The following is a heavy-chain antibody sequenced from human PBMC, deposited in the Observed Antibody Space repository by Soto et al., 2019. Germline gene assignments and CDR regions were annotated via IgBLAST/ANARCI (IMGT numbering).Heavy chain of an antibody. CDR3: ARGRFGVLMHYYYGMDV. J-gene: IGHJ6*02. V-gene: IGHV4-34*01. CDR2: INHSGST. D-gene: IGHD2-8*01. CDR1: GGSFRGYY. Sequence: SETLSLTCAVYGGSFRGYYWGGFLKPPGKGLEWIGEINHSGSTNYNPSLTSRVTISVDTSKNQFSLKLSSVTAADTAVYYCARGRFGVLMHYYYGMDVWGQGTTVTVSS.